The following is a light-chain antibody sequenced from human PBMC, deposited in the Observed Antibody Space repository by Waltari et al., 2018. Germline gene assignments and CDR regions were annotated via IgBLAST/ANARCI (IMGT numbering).Light chain of an antibody. CDR1: SGSDSSTSS. Sequence: QTLVTQEPSLSVSPGGTVTLTCALASGSDSSTSSSTWYQQTPGQPPRTLVYKGSSRSSGVPDRFSGSVLGNTVALTITGAQADDESNYYCSLYMGSGIWVFGGGTKLTVL. CDR2: KGS. CDR3: SLYMGSGIWV. V-gene: IGLV8-61*01. J-gene: IGLJ3*02.